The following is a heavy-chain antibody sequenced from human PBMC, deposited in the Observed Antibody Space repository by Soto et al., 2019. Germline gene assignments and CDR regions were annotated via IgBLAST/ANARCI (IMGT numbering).Heavy chain of an antibody. J-gene: IGHJ6*02. CDR2: IDYSGST. CDR1: GGSISSGGYY. Sequence: QVQLQESGPGLVKPSQTLSLTCTVSGGSISSGGYYWSWIRQHPGKGLEWMGHIDYSGSTYYNPSLKSRVTISVDTSKNQFSLKLSSVPAADTAVYYCARGRGDYGPGMDVWGQGTTVTVSS. CDR3: ARGRGDYGPGMDV. V-gene: IGHV4-31*03. D-gene: IGHD4-17*01.